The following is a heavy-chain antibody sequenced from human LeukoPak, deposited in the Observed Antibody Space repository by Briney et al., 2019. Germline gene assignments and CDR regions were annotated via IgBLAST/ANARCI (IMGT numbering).Heavy chain of an antibody. CDR1: GGSISSYY. D-gene: IGHD3-22*01. J-gene: IGHJ4*02. CDR2: IYYSGST. V-gene: IGHV4-59*06. Sequence: SETLSLTCTVSGGSISSYYWSWIRQHPGKGLEWIGYIYYSGSTYYNPSLKSRVTISVDTSKNQFSLKLSSVTAADTAVYYCARARDSSGYFDYWGQGTLVTVSS. CDR3: ARARDSSGYFDY.